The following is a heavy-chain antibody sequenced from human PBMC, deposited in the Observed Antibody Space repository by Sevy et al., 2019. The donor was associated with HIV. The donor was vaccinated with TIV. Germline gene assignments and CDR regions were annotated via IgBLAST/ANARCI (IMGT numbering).Heavy chain of an antibody. CDR3: AKGGGDDSPKYYYYMDV. CDR2: ITGSGGAT. V-gene: IGHV3-23*01. D-gene: IGHD5-12*01. Sequence: GGSLRLSCAASGFTFSTYVMSWVRQAPGKGLEWVSAITGSGGATYYGDSVKARYTISRDNSKNTLFLQMNNLRDADTAAYYCAKGGGDDSPKYYYYMDVWGKGTTVTVSS. CDR1: GFTFSTYV. J-gene: IGHJ6*03.